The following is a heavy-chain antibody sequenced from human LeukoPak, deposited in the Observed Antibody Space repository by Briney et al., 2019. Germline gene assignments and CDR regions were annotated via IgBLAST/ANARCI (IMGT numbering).Heavy chain of an antibody. V-gene: IGHV1-2*04. CDR1: GYTFTGFY. J-gene: IGHJ4*02. D-gene: IGHD2-2*02. Sequence: ASVKVSCKASGYTFTGFYIHWVRQAPEQGLEWMGWIKPHSGDTNYAQRFQDWVTMTRDTSLSTAYMEVSRLRSDDTAAYYCARETGACTSTTCYRYFDYWGQGTLVTVSS. CDR2: IKPHSGDT. CDR3: ARETGACTSTTCYRYFDY.